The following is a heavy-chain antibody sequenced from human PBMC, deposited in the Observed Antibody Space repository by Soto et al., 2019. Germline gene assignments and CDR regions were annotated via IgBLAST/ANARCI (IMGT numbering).Heavy chain of an antibody. D-gene: IGHD3-22*01. J-gene: IGHJ5*01. CDR1: GGSTSSGVYY. V-gene: IGHV4-31*03. CDR2: MHYSGSA. CDR3: ARYFFDSSGYSNWFDS. Sequence: QVQLQESGPGLVKPSQTLSLTCTVSGGSTSSGVYYWGWIRQHSGKGLEWIGYMHYSGSAYYNPSLKSRVTISVDTSMNQFSLKLSSVTAADTAMYYCARYFFDSSGYSNWFDSWGQGALVTVSS.